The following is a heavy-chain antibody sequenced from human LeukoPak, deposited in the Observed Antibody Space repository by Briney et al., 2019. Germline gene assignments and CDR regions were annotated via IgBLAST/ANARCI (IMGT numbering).Heavy chain of an antibody. CDR2: ISPNSGGT. J-gene: IGHJ4*02. D-gene: IGHD2-21*02. Sequence: GASVKVSCKASGYTFTSYDINWVRQAPGQGLEWMGWISPNSGGTNYAQKFQGRVTMTSDTSISTAYMELSGLRSDDTAVYYCARGKTTVYCGGDCYAFDYWGQGSLVTVSS. CDR1: GYTFTSYD. CDR3: ARGKTTVYCGGDCYAFDY. V-gene: IGHV1-2*02.